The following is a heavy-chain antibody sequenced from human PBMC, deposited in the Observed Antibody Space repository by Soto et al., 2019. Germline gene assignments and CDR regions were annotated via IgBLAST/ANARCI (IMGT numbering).Heavy chain of an antibody. V-gene: IGHV3-23*01. Sequence: EVQLLESGGGLVQPGGSLRLSCAASGFTFSSYAMSWVRRAPGKGLEWVSAISGSGGSTYYADSVKGRFTISRDNSKNTLYLQMNSLRAEDTAVYYCAKDLGYCSGGSCYFWGGDAFDIWGQGTMVTVSS. CDR1: GFTFSSYA. J-gene: IGHJ3*02. CDR3: AKDLGYCSGGSCYFWGGDAFDI. CDR2: ISGSGGST. D-gene: IGHD2-15*01.